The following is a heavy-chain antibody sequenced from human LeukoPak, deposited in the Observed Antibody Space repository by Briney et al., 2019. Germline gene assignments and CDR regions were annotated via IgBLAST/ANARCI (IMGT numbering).Heavy chain of an antibody. CDR3: ARVGRRAYSYGYSVY. V-gene: IGHV4-39*07. CDR2: IYYSGST. D-gene: IGHD5-18*01. Sequence: SETLSLTCTVSGGSISSSNYYWGWIRQPPGKGLEWIGNIYYSGSTYHNPSLKSRVTISVDTSKNQFSLKLSSVSAADTAVYYCARVGRRAYSYGYSVYWGQGTLVTVSS. J-gene: IGHJ4*02. CDR1: GGSISSSNYY.